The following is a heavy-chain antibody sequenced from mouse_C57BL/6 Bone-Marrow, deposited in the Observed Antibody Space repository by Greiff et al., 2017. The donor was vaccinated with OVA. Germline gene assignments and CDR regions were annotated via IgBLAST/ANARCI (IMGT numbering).Heavy chain of an antibody. CDR1: GFTFSDFY. D-gene: IGHD1-1*01. CDR3: ARDPLYYYGSPYFDY. CDR2: SRNKANDYTT. V-gene: IGHV7-1*01. Sequence: EVKLMESGGGLVQSGRSLRLSCATSGFTFSDFYMEWVRQAPGKGLEWIAASRNKANDYTTEYSASVKGRFIVSRDTSQSILYLQMNALRAEDTAIYYCARDPLYYYGSPYFDYWGQGTTLTVSS. J-gene: IGHJ2*01.